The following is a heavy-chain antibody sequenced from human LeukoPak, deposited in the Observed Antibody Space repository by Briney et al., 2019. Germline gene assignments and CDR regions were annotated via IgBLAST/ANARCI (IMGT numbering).Heavy chain of an antibody. CDR2: IKGDGSEK. CDR1: GFTFRYYW. V-gene: IGHV3-7*05. J-gene: IGHJ4*02. Sequence: GGSLRLSCAASGFTFRYYWMNWVRQAPGKGLEWVASIKGDGSEKYYVDSVKGRFTISRDNAKNSLYLQMNSLRAEDTAVFYCARGLSSPGLDHWGLGTLVTVSS. D-gene: IGHD6-6*01. CDR3: ARGLSSPGLDH.